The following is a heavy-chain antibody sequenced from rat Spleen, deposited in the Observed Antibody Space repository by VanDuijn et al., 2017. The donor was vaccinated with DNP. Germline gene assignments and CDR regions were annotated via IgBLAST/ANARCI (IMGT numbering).Heavy chain of an antibody. CDR1: GYSITSNY. D-gene: IGHD1-2*01. Sequence: EVQLQESGPGLVKPSQSLSLTCSVTGYSITSNYWGWIRKFPGNKLEWMGYINIAGSTNYNPSLRSRISITRDTSKNQFFLHLNSVTTDDTATYYCARTVYYYSTYIPFDYWGLGVMVTVSS. CDR3: ARTVYYYSTYIPFDY. CDR2: INIAGST. J-gene: IGHJ2*01. V-gene: IGHV3-3*01.